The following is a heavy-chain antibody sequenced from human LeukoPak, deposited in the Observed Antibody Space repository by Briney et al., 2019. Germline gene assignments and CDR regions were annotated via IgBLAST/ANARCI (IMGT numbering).Heavy chain of an antibody. D-gene: IGHD6-19*01. CDR1: GGSISSYY. CDR3: ARCVAGLPDY. Sequence: SETLSLTCTVSGGSISSYYWSWIRQPPGKGLEWIGYIYYSGSTNYNPSLKSRVTVSVDTSKNQFSLKLSSVTAADTAVYYCARCVAGLPDYWGQGTLVTVSS. J-gene: IGHJ4*02. CDR2: IYYSGST. V-gene: IGHV4-59*01.